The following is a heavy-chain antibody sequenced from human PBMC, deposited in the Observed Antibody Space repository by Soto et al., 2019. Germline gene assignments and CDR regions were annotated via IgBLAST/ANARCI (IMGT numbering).Heavy chain of an antibody. J-gene: IGHJ4*01. CDR1: GFTFSSYW. Sequence: GSLRLSCAASGFTFSSYWMGWVRQAPGMGLEWVANINQDASDKNYVDSVRGRFTISRDNAKNSLYLQMNSLGAEDTAVYYCARDDSGALDYWGHGTLVTVSS. CDR2: INQDASDK. D-gene: IGHD6-19*01. CDR3: ARDDSGALDY. V-gene: IGHV3-7*03.